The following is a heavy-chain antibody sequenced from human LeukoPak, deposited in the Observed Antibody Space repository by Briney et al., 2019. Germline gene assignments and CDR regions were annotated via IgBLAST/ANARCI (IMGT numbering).Heavy chain of an antibody. Sequence: PSETLSLTCTVSGGSISSGSYYWSWIRQPAGKGLEWIGRFYTSGSTNYNPSLKSRVTISVDTSKNQFSLKLNSVTAADTAVNYCARGRDGYNFLNRGEYYYFDYWGQGTLVTVSS. CDR2: FYTSGST. V-gene: IGHV4-61*02. D-gene: IGHD5-24*01. J-gene: IGHJ4*02. CDR1: GGSISSGSYY. CDR3: ARGRDGYNFLNRGEYYYFDY.